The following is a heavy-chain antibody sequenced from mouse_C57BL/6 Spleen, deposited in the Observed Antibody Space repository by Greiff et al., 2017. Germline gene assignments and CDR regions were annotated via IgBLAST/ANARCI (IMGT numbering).Heavy chain of an antibody. V-gene: IGHV1-69*01. CDR2: IDPSDSYT. J-gene: IGHJ1*03. CDR1: GYTFTSYW. CDR3: ARGATVVATDWYFDV. Sequence: QVQLQQPGAELVMPGASVKLSCQASGYTFTSYWMPWVQQRPGPGLEWIGEIDPSDSYTNYNQKFKGKSTLTVDKSSSTAYMQLSSLTSEDSAVYYGARGATVVATDWYFDVWGTGTTVTVSS. D-gene: IGHD1-1*01.